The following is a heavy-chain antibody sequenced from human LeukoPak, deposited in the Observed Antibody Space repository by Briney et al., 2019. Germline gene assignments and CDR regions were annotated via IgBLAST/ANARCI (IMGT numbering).Heavy chain of an antibody. CDR2: IYYSGST. D-gene: IGHD6-19*01. V-gene: IGHV4-39*01. CDR3: ARQGAGPTTYYYYAMDV. J-gene: IGHJ6*02. Sequence: KPSETLSLICTVSGGSISSSSYYWVWIRQPPGKGLEWIGSIYYSGSTYYNPSLKSRVTISEDTSKNQFSLKLSSVTAADTAVYYCARQGAGPTTYYYYAMDVWGQGTTVTVSS. CDR1: GGSISSSSYY.